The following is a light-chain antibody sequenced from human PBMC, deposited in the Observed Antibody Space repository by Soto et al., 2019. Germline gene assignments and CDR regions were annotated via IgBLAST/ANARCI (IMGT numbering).Light chain of an antibody. CDR3: SSYTSSSTLYV. Sequence: QSALTQPASVSGSPGQSITISCTGTSSDVGGYNYVSGYQQHPGKAPKLIIYDVSNRPSGVSNRFSGSKSGNTASLTISGVQAEDEADYYCSSYTSSSTLYVFGTGTKLTVL. CDR1: SSDVGGYNY. CDR2: DVS. J-gene: IGLJ1*01. V-gene: IGLV2-14*01.